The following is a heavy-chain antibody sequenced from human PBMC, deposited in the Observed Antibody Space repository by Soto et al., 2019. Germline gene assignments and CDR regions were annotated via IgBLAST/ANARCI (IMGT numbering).Heavy chain of an antibody. J-gene: IGHJ4*02. CDR1: GFTFSSYG. CDR3: AREGTIVDTAMGIDY. V-gene: IGHV3-33*01. D-gene: IGHD5-18*01. Sequence: QVQLVESGGGVVQPGRSLRLSCAASGFTFSSYGMHWVRQAPGKGLEWVAVIWYDGSNKYYADSVKGRFTISRDNSKNTLYLQMNSLRAEVTAVYYCAREGTIVDTAMGIDYWGQGTLVTVSS. CDR2: IWYDGSNK.